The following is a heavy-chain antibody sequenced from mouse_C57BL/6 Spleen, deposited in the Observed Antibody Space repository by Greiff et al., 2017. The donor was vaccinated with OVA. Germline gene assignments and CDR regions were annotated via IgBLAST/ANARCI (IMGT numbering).Heavy chain of an antibody. Sequence: QVQLQQSGPELVKPGASVKISCKASGYAFSSSWMNWVKQRPGKGLEWIGRIYPGDGDTNYNGKFKDKATLTADKSSSTAYMQLSSLTSEDSAVYFCARHYEDWYFDVWGTGTTVTVSS. J-gene: IGHJ1*03. D-gene: IGHD1-1*01. CDR1: GYAFSSSW. CDR3: ARHYEDWYFDV. V-gene: IGHV1-82*01. CDR2: IYPGDGDT.